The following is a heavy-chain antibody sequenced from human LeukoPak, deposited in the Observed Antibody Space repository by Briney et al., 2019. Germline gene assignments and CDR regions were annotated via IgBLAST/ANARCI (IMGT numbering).Heavy chain of an antibody. CDR2: IYYSGST. D-gene: IGHD3-22*01. CDR3: ARARQYYDSSGYYSYYFDY. CDR1: GGSISSYY. V-gene: IGHV4-59*01. Sequence: SETLSLTCTVSGGSISSYYWSWIRQPPGKGLEWIGYIYYSGSTNYNPSLQSRVTISVDTSNNQFSLKLSSVTAADTAVYYCARARQYYDSSGYYSYYFDYWGQGTLVTVSS. J-gene: IGHJ4*02.